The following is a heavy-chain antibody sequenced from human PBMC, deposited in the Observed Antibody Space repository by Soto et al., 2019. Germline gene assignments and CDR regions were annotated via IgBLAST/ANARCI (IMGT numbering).Heavy chain of an antibody. V-gene: IGHV3-33*01. CDR1: GFTFSSYG. CDR3: ARDMSGYCSGGSCYSGPFDY. J-gene: IGHJ4*02. D-gene: IGHD2-15*01. Sequence: QVQLVESGGGVVQPGRSLRLSCAVSGFTFSSYGMHWVRQAPGKGLEWVAVIWYDGSNKYYADSVKGRFTISRDNSKNTLYREMNSRRAEDTAVYYCARDMSGYCSGGSCYSGPFDYWGQGTLVTVSS. CDR2: IWYDGSNK.